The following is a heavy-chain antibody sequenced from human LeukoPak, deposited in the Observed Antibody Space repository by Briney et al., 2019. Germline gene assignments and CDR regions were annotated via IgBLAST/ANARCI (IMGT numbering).Heavy chain of an antibody. J-gene: IGHJ4*02. Sequence: PGGSLRLSCAASGFTFSVSAMHWVRQASGKGLEWVGRIRSKANSYATAYAASVKGRFTISRDDSKNTAYLQMNSLKTEDTAVYYCTSSNYYDSRPDYWGQGTLVTVSS. D-gene: IGHD3-22*01. V-gene: IGHV3-73*01. CDR2: IRSKANSYAT. CDR1: GFTFSVSA. CDR3: TSSNYYDSRPDY.